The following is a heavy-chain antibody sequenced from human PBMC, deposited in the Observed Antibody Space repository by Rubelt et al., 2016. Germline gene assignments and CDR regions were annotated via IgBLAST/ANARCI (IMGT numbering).Heavy chain of an antibody. D-gene: IGHD2-2*01. CDR3: VRGIRSTSPTRPS. Sequence: QLQLQESGPGLVKPSETLSLTCTVSGGSISSSSYYWGWIRQPPGKGLEWIGSIYYSGITYYNPSLKSRVPISVDTSKNQFSLKLSAVTAADTAVYYCVRGIRSTSPTRPSWGQGTMVTVSS. CDR2: IYYSGIT. V-gene: IGHV4-39*07. CDR1: GGSISSSSYY. J-gene: IGHJ3*01.